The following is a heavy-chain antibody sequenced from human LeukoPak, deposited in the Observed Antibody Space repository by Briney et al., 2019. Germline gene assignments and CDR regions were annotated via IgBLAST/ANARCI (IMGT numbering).Heavy chain of an antibody. J-gene: IGHJ5*02. V-gene: IGHV3-74*01. CDR3: ERLAGEVKDL. CDR2: IKTDGSTT. CDR1: GFTFSSYW. D-gene: IGHD7-27*01. Sequence: PGGSLRLSCAASGFTFSSYWMHWVRQAPGKGLVWVSHIKTDGSTTNYADSVKGRFTISRDNAKNTLYLQMNSLRVEDTALYYCERLAGEVKDLWGQGTLVTVSS.